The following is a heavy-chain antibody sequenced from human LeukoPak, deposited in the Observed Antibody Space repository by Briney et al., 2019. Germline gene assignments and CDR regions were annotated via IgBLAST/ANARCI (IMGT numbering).Heavy chain of an antibody. CDR1: GFTFSSYA. CDR3: ARADDILTGYHPA. D-gene: IGHD3-9*01. Sequence: SGGSLRLSCAASGFTFSSYAMHWVRQAPGKGLEWVAVISYDGSNKYYADSVKGRFTISRDNSKNTLYLQMNSLRAEDTAVYYCARADDILTGYHPAWGQGTLVTVSS. V-gene: IGHV3-30*04. CDR2: ISYDGSNK. J-gene: IGHJ4*02.